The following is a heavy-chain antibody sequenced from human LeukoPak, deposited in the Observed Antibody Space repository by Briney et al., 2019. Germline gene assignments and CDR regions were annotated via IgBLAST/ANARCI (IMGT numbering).Heavy chain of an antibody. J-gene: IGHJ2*01. CDR3: AVTLTGGRSTWYFDL. D-gene: IGHD7-27*01. V-gene: IGHV1-2*02. CDR2: INPNSGGT. CDR1: GYTFTGYY. Sequence: ASVKVSCKASGYTFTGYYMHWVRQAPGQGLEWMGWINPNSGGTNYAQKFQGRVTMTRDTSISTAYMELSRLRSDDTAVYYCAVTLTGGRSTWYFDLWGRGTLVTVS.